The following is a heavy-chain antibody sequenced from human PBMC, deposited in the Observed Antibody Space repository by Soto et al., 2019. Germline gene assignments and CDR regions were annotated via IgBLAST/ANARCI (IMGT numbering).Heavy chain of an antibody. CDR3: ARHARIKVQYYYYYGMDV. CDR2: IYYSGST. D-gene: IGHD1-1*01. Sequence: SETLSLTCTVSGGSISSSSYYWGWIRQPPGKGLEWIGSIYYSGSTYYNPSLKSRVTISVDTSKNQFSLKLSSVTAADTAVYYCARHARIKVQYYYYYGMDVWGQGTTVTV. CDR1: GGSISSSSYY. V-gene: IGHV4-39*01. J-gene: IGHJ6*02.